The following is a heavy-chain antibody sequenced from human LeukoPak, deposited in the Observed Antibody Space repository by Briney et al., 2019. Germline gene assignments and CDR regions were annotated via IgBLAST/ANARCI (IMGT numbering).Heavy chain of an antibody. Sequence: GGSLRLSCAASGFVFSSYWMHWVRQAPGKGPMWVSHINGERSSTSYADSVKGRFTISRDNAKNSLYLQMNSLRDEDTAVYYCVKDYHWNQFDYWGQGALVTVSS. CDR2: INGERSST. D-gene: IGHD1-1*01. CDR3: VKDYHWNQFDY. V-gene: IGHV3-74*01. CDR1: GFVFSSYW. J-gene: IGHJ4*02.